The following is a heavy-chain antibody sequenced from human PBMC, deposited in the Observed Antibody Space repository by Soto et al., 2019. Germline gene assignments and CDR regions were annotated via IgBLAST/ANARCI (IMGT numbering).Heavy chain of an antibody. CDR2: IKTKVYGGTP. Sequence: EVQVVASGGGLVQPGRSLRLSCTVSGFSIGDYAMSWVRQAPGKGLECVGFIKTKVYGGTPEYAASVRARFTISRDDSKSIASLQMNALKTEDTGIYFCTRVSGYSYGYSYGMDVWGQGTTVTVSS. J-gene: IGHJ6*02. CDR3: TRVSGYSYGYSYGMDV. D-gene: IGHD5-18*01. CDR1: GFSIGDYA. V-gene: IGHV3-49*04.